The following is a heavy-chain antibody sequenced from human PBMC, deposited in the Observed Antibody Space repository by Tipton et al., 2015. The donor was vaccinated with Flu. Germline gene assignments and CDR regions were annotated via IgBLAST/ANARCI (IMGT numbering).Heavy chain of an antibody. V-gene: IGHV3-7*03. Sequence: SLRLSCAASGFTFSSFWMIWVRQAPGKGLEWVANINQDGSVKYFVDSVKGRFTISRDNAKNSVYLQMDSLRAEDTALYYCVRQIGGGDCYWGQGTLVTVSS. CDR1: GFTFSSFW. D-gene: IGHD2-21*01. CDR2: INQDGSVK. J-gene: IGHJ4*02. CDR3: VRQIGGGDCY.